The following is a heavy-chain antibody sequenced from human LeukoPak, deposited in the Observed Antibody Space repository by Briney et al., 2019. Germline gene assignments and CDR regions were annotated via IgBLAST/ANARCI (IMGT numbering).Heavy chain of an antibody. CDR2: IYSSGST. J-gene: IGHJ4*02. CDR1: GGSFSSYY. Sequence: SETLSLTCAVYGGSFSSYYWSWIRQPAGKGLEWIGRIYSSGSTNYNPSLKSRVTISVDKSKNQISLKLNSVTAADAAVYYCVRDRHDYGDYFDYWGQGTLVTVSS. D-gene: IGHD4-17*01. V-gene: IGHV4-59*10. CDR3: VRDRHDYGDYFDY.